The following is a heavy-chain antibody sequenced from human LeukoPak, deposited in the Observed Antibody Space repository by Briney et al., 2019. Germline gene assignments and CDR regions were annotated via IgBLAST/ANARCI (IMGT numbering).Heavy chain of an antibody. Sequence: TGGSLRLSCAASGFTFSSYAMSWVRQAPGKGLEWVSSISSSSSYIYYADSVKGRFTISRDNAKNSLYLQMNSLRAEDTAVYYCARDRMIVDYWGQGTLVTVSS. CDR1: GFTFSSYA. V-gene: IGHV3-21*01. CDR3: ARDRMIVDY. D-gene: IGHD3-22*01. J-gene: IGHJ4*02. CDR2: ISSSSSYI.